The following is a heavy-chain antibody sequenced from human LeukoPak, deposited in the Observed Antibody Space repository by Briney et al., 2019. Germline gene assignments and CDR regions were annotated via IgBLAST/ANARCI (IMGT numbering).Heavy chain of an antibody. CDR3: ARDKIVGATNFDY. D-gene: IGHD1-26*01. V-gene: IGHV3-7*01. CDR1: GFTFSSYW. J-gene: IGHJ4*02. Sequence: GGSLRLSCAASGFTFSSYWMSWVRQAPGKGLEWVANVKQDGSEKYYVDSVKGRFTISRDNAKNSLYLQMNSLRAEDTAVYYCARDKIVGATNFDYWGQGTLVTVSS. CDR2: VKQDGSEK.